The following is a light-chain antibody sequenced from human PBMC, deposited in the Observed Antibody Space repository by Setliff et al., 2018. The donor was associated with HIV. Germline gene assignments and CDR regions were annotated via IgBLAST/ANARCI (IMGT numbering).Light chain of an antibody. CDR2: EVN. Sequence: QSALTQPPSVSGSPGQSIIISCTGTINNIGSYNRVSWYQQRPGTAPKLIIFEVNKRPSGVSNRFSGSKSGNTASLAISGLQADDEADYYCCSYAGSDTFVVFGTGTKVTVL. CDR1: INNIGSYNR. V-gene: IGLV2-23*02. CDR3: CSYAGSDTFVV. J-gene: IGLJ1*01.